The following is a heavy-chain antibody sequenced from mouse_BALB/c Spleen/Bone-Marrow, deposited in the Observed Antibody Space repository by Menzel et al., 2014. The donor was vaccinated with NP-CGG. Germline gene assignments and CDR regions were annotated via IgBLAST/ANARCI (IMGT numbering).Heavy chain of an antibody. J-gene: IGHJ3*01. V-gene: IGHV1-9*01. CDR1: GYTFSSYW. CDR2: ILPGSGSS. D-gene: IGHD1-1*01. Sequence: QVQLKQSGAELMKPGASVKISCKATGYTFSSYWIEWVKQRPGHGLEWIGEILPGSGSSNYNEKFKGKATFTADTSSNTAYMQLSSLTSEDSAVYYCARWGSFAYWGQGTLVTVSA. CDR3: ARWGSFAY.